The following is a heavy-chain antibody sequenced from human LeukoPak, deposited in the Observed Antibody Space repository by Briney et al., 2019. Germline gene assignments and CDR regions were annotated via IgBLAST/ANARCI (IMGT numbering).Heavy chain of an antibody. V-gene: IGHV1-46*01. CDR2: INPSGGST. CDR1: GYTFTRYY. D-gene: IGHD6-6*01. CDR3: VPRGAGDSSFGMDV. J-gene: IGHJ6*02. Sequence: ASVKVSCKASGYTFTRYYMHWVRQAPGQGLEWMGVINPSGGSTNYAQKFQSRVTMTRDTSTSTVYMELSSLRSEDTAIYYCVPRGAGDSSFGMDVWGQGTTVTVSS.